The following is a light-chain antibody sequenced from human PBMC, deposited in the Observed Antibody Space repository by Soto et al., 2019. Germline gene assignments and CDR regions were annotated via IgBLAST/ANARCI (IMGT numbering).Light chain of an antibody. CDR3: QQYGSSRGA. CDR1: QSVSSSY. V-gene: IGKV3-20*01. J-gene: IGKJ1*01. CDR2: GAS. Sequence: IVLTESSGTLSLSPREIATISCRASQSVSSSYLAWYQQKPGQAPRLLIYGASSRATGIPDRFSGSGSGTDFTLTISRLEPEDFAVYYCQQYGSSRGAFGQGTKVDIK.